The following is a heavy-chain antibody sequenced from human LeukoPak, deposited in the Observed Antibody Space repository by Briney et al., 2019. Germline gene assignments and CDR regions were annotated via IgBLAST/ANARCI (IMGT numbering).Heavy chain of an antibody. Sequence: ASVKVSCKASGGTFSSYAISRVRQAPGQGLEWMGRIIPILGIANYAQKFQGRVTITADKSTSTAYMELSSLRSEDTAVYYCARGLRSLWFGELFDYWGQGTLVTVSS. CDR2: IIPILGIA. V-gene: IGHV1-69*04. CDR1: GGTFSSYA. D-gene: IGHD3-10*01. J-gene: IGHJ4*02. CDR3: ARGLRSLWFGELFDY.